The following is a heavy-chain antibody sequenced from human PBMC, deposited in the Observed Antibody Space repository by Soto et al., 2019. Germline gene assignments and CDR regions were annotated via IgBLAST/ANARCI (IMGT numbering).Heavy chain of an antibody. D-gene: IGHD3-10*01. V-gene: IGHV2-5*02. CDR3: AHSMADYYGSGSQVDY. J-gene: IGHJ4*02. CDR2: IYWDDDK. CDR1: GFSLSTSGVG. Sequence: QITLKESGPTLVKPTQTLTLTCTFSGFSLSTSGVGVGWIRQPPGKALEWLALIYWDDDKRYSPSLKSRLTITKDTSKTQVVLTMTNMDPVDTATYYCAHSMADYYGSGSQVDYWGQGTLVTVSS.